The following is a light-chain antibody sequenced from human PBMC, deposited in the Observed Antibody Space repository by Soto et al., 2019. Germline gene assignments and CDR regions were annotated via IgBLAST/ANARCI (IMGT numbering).Light chain of an antibody. CDR2: WAS. CDR1: QSVLYSSDNKNY. V-gene: IGKV4-1*01. J-gene: IGKJ2*01. CDR3: QQYYTTPYT. Sequence: DIVMTQSPDSLAVSLGERATINCKSSQSVLYSSDNKNYLTWYQQRPGQPPKLLIYWASTRESGVPDRFSGSGSGTDFTLTISSLQAEDVAGYYCQQYYTTPYTFGPGTKLEIK.